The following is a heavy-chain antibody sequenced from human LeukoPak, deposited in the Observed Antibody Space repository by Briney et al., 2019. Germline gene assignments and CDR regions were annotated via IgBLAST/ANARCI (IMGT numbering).Heavy chain of an antibody. J-gene: IGHJ5*02. CDR2: INARGDT. V-gene: IGHV4-34*01. D-gene: IGHD2-2*01. Sequence: PSETLSLTCAVYGWSSNDYYWDWIRQPAGKGLEWIGEINARGDTNYNPSLKSRVTISVDTSKKQFSLRLTSMIAADTALYYCARGQVPAARGYNWFDPWGQGTLVTVSS. CDR3: ARGQVPAARGYNWFDP. CDR1: GWSSNDYY.